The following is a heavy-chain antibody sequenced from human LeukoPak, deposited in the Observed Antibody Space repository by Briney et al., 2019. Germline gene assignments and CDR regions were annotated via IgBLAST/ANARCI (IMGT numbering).Heavy chain of an antibody. CDR2: IHRSGST. D-gene: IGHD4-17*01. J-gene: IGHJ4*02. Sequence: SGTLSLTCGVSGGSISNGNWWSWVRQPPGKGLGWIGEIHRSGSTNCNPSLKSRVTISVDKSKNQFSLMLTSVTAADTAVYYCARNGYYSADYWGQGTLVTVSS. V-gene: IGHV4-4*02. CDR3: ARNGYYSADY. CDR1: GGSISNGNW.